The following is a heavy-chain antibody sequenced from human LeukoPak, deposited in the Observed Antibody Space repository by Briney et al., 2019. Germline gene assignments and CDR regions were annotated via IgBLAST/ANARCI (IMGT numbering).Heavy chain of an antibody. J-gene: IGHJ5*02. Sequence: ASVKVSCKASGYTFTSYAMNWVRQAPGQGLEWMGWLDPYSGDTNYAQKFQGRVSLTRDTSINTAYMELTRLTSEDTAVYYCAKGAYYGSGRHGGWFDPWGQGNLVTVSS. CDR2: LDPYSGDT. V-gene: IGHV1-2*02. CDR1: GYTFTSYA. D-gene: IGHD3-10*01. CDR3: AKGAYYGSGRHGGWFDP.